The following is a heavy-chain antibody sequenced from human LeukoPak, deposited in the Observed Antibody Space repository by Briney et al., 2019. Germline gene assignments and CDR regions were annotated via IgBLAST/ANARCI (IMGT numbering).Heavy chain of an antibody. CDR1: GYTFTSYG. J-gene: IGHJ4*02. V-gene: IGHV1-18*01. Sequence: ASVKVSCKASGYTFTSYGISWVRQAPGQGLEWMGWISAYNGNTNYAQKLQGRVTMTTDTSTSTAYMELRSLRSDDTAVYYCARDAPGYCSSTSCYKDPLGYWGQGTLVTVSS. CDR3: ARDAPGYCSSTSCYKDPLGY. D-gene: IGHD2-2*02. CDR2: ISAYNGNT.